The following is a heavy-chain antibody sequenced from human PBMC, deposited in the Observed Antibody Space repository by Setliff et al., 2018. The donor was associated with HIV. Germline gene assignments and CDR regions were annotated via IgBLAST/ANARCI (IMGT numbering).Heavy chain of an antibody. J-gene: IGHJ4*01. CDR2: VNHSGGT. D-gene: IGHD2-15*01. CDR3: ARRILRSAFDF. Sequence: LSLTCAVYGGFFSTYYWSWIRQSPGKRLEWLGEVNHSGGTNYNPSLKRRLIISSDASKNQFSLRLKSVTAADTAVYFCARRILRSAFDFWGHGTLVTSPQ. V-gene: IGHV4-34*01. CDR1: GGFFSTYY.